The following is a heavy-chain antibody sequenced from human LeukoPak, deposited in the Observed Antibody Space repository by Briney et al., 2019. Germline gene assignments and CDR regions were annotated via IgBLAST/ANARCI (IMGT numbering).Heavy chain of an antibody. J-gene: IGHJ4*02. V-gene: IGHV3-11*04. CDR3: ARDSFTGSPRFDY. CDR2: VSSSGSTI. D-gene: IGHD1-14*01. Sequence: PGGSLRLSCAASGFTFSDYYMNWIRQAPGKGLEWVSYVSSSGSTIYYADSVKGRFTVSRDNAKNSLYLQMNSLRAEDTAVYYCARDSFTGSPRFDYWGQGTLVTVSS. CDR1: GFTFSDYY.